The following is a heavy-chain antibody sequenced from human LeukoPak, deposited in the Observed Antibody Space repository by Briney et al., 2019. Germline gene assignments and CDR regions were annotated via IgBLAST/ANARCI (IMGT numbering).Heavy chain of an antibody. V-gene: IGHV3-21*01. CDR1: GFTFSSYS. CDR3: ARDEWGDAFDI. J-gene: IGHJ3*02. CDR2: ISSSSSYI. D-gene: IGHD1-26*01. Sequence: GGSLRLSCAASGFTFSSYSMNLVRQAPGKGLEWVSSISSSSSYIHSADSVRGRFTISRDNAKNSLFLQMNGLRAEDTAVYYCARDEWGDAFDIWGQGTMVTVFS.